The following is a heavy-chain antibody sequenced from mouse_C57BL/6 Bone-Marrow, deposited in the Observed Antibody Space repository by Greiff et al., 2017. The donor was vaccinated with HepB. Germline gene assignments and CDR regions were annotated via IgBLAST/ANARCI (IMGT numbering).Heavy chain of an antibody. J-gene: IGHJ3*01. Sequence: EVHLVESGGGLVKPGGSLKLSCAASGFTFSSYAMSWVRQTPEKRLEWVATISDGGSYTYYPDNVKGRFTISRDNAKNNLYLQMSHLKSEDTAMYYCAREGIYPWFAYWGQGTLVTVSA. V-gene: IGHV5-4*01. CDR3: AREGIYPWFAY. CDR2: ISDGGSYT. CDR1: GFTFSSYA. D-gene: IGHD2-1*01.